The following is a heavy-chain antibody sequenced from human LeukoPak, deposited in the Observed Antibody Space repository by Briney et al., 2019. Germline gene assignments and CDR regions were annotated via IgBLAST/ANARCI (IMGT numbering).Heavy chain of an antibody. V-gene: IGHV3-21*01. D-gene: IGHD1-1*01. CDR3: ARIELAPSD. J-gene: IGHJ4*02. CDR2: ISSSSTYI. Sequence: GGSLRLSCVASGFTFSDYYMNWVRQAPGKGLEWVSSISSSSTYIYYADSVKGRFTISRDNAKNSLYLQMNSLRAEDTAVYYCARIELAPSDWGQGTLVTVSS. CDR1: GFTFSDYY.